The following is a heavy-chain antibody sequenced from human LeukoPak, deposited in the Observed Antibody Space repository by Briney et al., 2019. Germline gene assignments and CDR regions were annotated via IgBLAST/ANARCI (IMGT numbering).Heavy chain of an antibody. D-gene: IGHD2/OR15-2a*01. CDR2: IYASGST. V-gene: IGHV4-4*07. J-gene: IGHJ4*02. CDR3: ARGYCTSATCYYFDY. Sequence: SETLSLTCSVSGGSFSSDYWSWIRQPAGKGLEWIGRIYASGSTNYNPSLKSRVTMSVDTSKNQFSLKLSSVTAADTAVYYCARGYCTSATCYYFDYWGQGTLVTVSS. CDR1: GGSFSSDY.